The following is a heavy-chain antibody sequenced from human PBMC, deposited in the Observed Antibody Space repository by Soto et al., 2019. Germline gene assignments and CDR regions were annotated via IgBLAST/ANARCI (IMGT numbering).Heavy chain of an antibody. CDR1: GFAFSNFG. CDR3: ARDPGQDEAMDY. CDR2: IWHNGKNK. V-gene: IGHV3-33*01. J-gene: IGHJ4*02. Sequence: QVQVVESGGGVVQPGRSRRLSCVASGFAFSNFGMHWVRQVPGKGLEWVAVIWHNGKNKDYADYAKGRFTISRDNSKNILYLEMNSLRVEDTAVYYCARDPGQDEAMDYWGQGTLVTVSS.